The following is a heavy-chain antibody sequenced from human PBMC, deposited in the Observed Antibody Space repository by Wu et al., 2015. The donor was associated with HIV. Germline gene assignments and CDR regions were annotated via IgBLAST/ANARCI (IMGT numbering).Heavy chain of an antibody. D-gene: IGHD3-16*01. V-gene: IGHV1-2*02. J-gene: IGHJ2*01. Sequence: QVQLLQSGAEVKRPGASVKVSCKASGFIFKDYYIHWLRQAPGQGLEWLGWINPNSSDTDYAQKFQGRVTMTRDMSIDTAYMELTGLRSDDTAVYFCARYYGNWYLDVWGRGTLITVSS. CDR2: INPNSSDT. CDR3: ARYYGNWYLDV. CDR1: GFIFKDYY.